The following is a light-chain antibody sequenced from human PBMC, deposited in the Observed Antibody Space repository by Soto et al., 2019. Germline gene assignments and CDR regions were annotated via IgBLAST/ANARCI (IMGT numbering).Light chain of an antibody. Sequence: DIQMTQSPSTLSASVGDRVTITCRASQSIRSWLLWYQQKPGKAPKLLIYAASSLQSGVPSRFSGSGSGTDFTLTISSLQPEDFATYYCQQSYSTPQTFGQGTKVDIK. CDR1: QSIRSW. CDR2: AAS. CDR3: QQSYSTPQT. V-gene: IGKV1-39*01. J-gene: IGKJ1*01.